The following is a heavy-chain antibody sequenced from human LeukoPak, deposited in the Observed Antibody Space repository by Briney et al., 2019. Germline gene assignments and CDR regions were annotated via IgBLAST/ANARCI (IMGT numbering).Heavy chain of an antibody. CDR1: GYTFTTYG. D-gene: IGHD3-10*01. CDR3: ARGETYGSGSYWDFDY. J-gene: IGHJ4*02. V-gene: IGHV1-18*01. Sequence: ASVKVSCKAPGYTFTTYGISWVRQAPGQGLEWMGWISGYNGNTNYAQKFQGRVTMTTDTSTSTAYMELRSLRSDDTAVYYCARGETYGSGSYWDFDYWGQGTLVTVSS. CDR2: ISGYNGNT.